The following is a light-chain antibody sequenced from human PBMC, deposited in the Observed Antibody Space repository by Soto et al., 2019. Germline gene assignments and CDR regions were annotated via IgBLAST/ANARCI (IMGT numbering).Light chain of an antibody. CDR2: DAA. CDR3: QQLSTYPLT. J-gene: IGKJ4*01. CDR1: QGISSY. V-gene: IGKV1-9*01. Sequence: DIPLTQSPSFLSASVGDRVTVTCRASQGISSYLAWYQKKPGKAPNLLICDAATLQSGVPSRFSGSGSGTEFTLTISSLQPEDFATYYCQQLSTYPLTFGGGTKVEIK.